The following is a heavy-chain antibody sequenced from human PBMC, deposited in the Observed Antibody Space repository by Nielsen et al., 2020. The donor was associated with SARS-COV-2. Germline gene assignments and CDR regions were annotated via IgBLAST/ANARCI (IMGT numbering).Heavy chain of an antibody. CDR1: GFTFSDYY. CDR2: ITSGSSYT. D-gene: IGHD1-26*01. V-gene: IGHV3-11*05. Sequence: GESLKISCAASGFTFSDYYMSWIRQAPGKGLEWVSYITSGSSYTNYADSVKGRFTISRDNAKNSLYLQMRSLRAEDTAVYYCARVLVGVASWNFDLWGQGTLVTVSS. J-gene: IGHJ5*02. CDR3: ARVLVGVASWNFDL.